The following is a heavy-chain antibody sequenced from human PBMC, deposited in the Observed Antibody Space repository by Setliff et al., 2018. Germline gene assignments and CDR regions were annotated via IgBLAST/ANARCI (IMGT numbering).Heavy chain of an antibody. Sequence: ASVKVSCKASGYTFTSYGISWVRQAPGQGLEWMGWISAYNGNTNYAQKLQGRVTMTTDTSTSTAYMELRSLRSDDTAVYYCARVYIGVVPAAIPEFDYWDRGNLVTVSS. J-gene: IGHJ4*02. CDR2: ISAYNGNT. CDR1: GYTFTSYG. CDR3: ARVYIGVVPAAIPEFDY. V-gene: IGHV1-18*01. D-gene: IGHD2-2*02.